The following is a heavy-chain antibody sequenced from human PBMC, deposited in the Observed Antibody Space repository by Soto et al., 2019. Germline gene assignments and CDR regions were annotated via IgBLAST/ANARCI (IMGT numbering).Heavy chain of an antibody. CDR2: IRYDGSNK. V-gene: IGHV3-33*01. D-gene: IGHD3-10*01. CDR1: GSIFSGYG. J-gene: IGHJ4*02. CDR3: ARDGISETVFRGFCDY. Sequence: QKYLVESGGGVVQPGGSLRLSCVASGSIFSGYGMHWVRQAPGKGLELVAVIRYDGSNKYYADSVKGRFTNSRDNSKTMLHRQMDSLRAEDTAVYYCARDGISETVFRGFCDYWGQGTVVTVSS.